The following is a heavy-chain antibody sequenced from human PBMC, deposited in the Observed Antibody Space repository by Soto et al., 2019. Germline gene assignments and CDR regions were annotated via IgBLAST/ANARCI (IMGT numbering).Heavy chain of an antibody. CDR2: IYYSAST. CDR1: GGSVSTGVHY. Sequence: QVQLQESGPGLVKPSETLSLTCTVSVSGGSVSTGVHYWSWIRQPPGKGLEWIGYIYYSASTNYNPSLKSRVTISVDTSKNQFSLKLTSVTAADTAVYYCARGYYTSWYWFDRWGRGTLVTVSS. CDR3: ARGYYTSWYWFDR. J-gene: IGHJ2*01. D-gene: IGHD6-13*01. V-gene: IGHV4-61*08.